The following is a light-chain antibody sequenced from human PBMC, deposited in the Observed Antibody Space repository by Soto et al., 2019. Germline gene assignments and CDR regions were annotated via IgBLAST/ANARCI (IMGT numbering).Light chain of an antibody. CDR2: GAS. CDR1: QSVDIN. CDR3: QQYRGWPRT. V-gene: IGKV3D-15*01. Sequence: EILLTQSPATLSVSPGERVTLSCRASQSVDINVAWYQQKPGQAPRLLIYGASTRATDMPGRFRGSGAGAEFTLTISSLQSEDSAVYYCQQYRGWPRTVGQGTKVEIK. J-gene: IGKJ1*01.